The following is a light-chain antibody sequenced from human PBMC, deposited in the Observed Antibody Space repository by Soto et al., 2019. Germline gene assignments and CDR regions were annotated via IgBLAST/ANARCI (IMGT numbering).Light chain of an antibody. V-gene: IGKV3-20*01. CDR3: QQYGSSPPVT. J-gene: IGKJ5*01. CDR1: QSVSSSY. Sequence: EIVLTQSPGTLSLSPGERATLSCRASQSVSSSYLAWYQQKPGQAPRLLIYGVSSRATGIPDRFSGSGSGTDFTRTISRLEHEDFSVYSCQQYGSSPPVTFGQGTRLEIK. CDR2: GVS.